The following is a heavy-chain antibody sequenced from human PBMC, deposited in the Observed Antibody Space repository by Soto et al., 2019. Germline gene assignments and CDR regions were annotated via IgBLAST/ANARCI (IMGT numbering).Heavy chain of an antibody. CDR1: GGTFSSYA. CDR3: ARPVNSRYYYDSRAQFDY. D-gene: IGHD3-22*01. CDR2: IIPIFGTA. V-gene: IGHV1-69*01. J-gene: IGHJ4*02. Sequence: QVQLVQSGAEVKKPGSSVKVSCKASGGTFSSYAISWVRQAPGQGLEWMGGIIPIFGTANYAQKFQGRVTITADESTSTAYMELSSLRSEDTAVYYCARPVNSRYYYDSRAQFDYWGQGTLVTVSS.